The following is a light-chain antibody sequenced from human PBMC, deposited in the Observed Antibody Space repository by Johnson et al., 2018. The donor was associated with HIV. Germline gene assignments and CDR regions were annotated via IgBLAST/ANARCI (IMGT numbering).Light chain of an antibody. CDR2: DNN. Sequence: QSVLTQPPSVSVAPGQKVTISCSGTSSNIGNNYVSWYQQFPGTAPKLVIYDNNNRPSGISDRFSASKSGTSATLGITGLQTGDEADYYCGTWDSYLTAGVFGSGTKVTVL. J-gene: IGLJ1*01. CDR3: GTWDSYLTAGV. V-gene: IGLV1-51*01. CDR1: SSNIGNNY.